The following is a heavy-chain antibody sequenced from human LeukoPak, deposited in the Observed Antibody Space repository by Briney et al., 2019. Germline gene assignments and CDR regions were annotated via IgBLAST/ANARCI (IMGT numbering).Heavy chain of an antibody. V-gene: IGHV1-46*01. CDR2: INPSGGST. CDR1: GYTFTSYY. CDR3: ARDRRYYDSSGYYYYSGGYYYYYMDV. Sequence: ASVKVSCKASGYTFTSYYMHWVRQAPGQGLEWMGIINPSGGSTSYAQKFQGRVTMTRDTSTSTVYMELSSLRSEDTAVYYCARDRRYYDSSGYYYYSGGYYYYYMDVWGKGTTVTVSS. D-gene: IGHD3-22*01. J-gene: IGHJ6*03.